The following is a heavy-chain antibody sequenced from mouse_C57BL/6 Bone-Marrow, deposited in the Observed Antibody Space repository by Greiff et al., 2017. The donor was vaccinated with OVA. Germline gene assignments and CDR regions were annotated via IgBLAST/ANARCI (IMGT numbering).Heavy chain of an antibody. CDR1: GYTFTSYW. V-gene: IGHV1-69*01. J-gene: IGHJ3*01. Sequence: QVQLKESGAELVMPGASVKLSCKASGYTFTSYWMHWVKQRPGQGLEWIGEIDPSDSYTNYNQKFKGKSTLTVDKSSSTAYMQLSSLTSEDSAVYYCARGLTVFAYWGQGTLVTVSA. CDR2: IDPSDSYT. D-gene: IGHD4-1*01. CDR3: ARGLTVFAY.